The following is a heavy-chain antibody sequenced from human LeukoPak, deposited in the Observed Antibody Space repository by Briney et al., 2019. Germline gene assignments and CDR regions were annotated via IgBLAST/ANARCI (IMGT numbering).Heavy chain of an antibody. J-gene: IGHJ4*02. Sequence: GGSLRLSCAASGFTFSSYATSWVRQAPRKGLEWVSGIGNTETYYADSVKGRFTISRDNSKSTIYLHMNNLRAEDTALYYCARDGQAFNSNWDYFEYWGQGTPVTVSS. V-gene: IGHV3-23*01. CDR3: ARDGQAFNSNWDYFEY. CDR1: GFTFSSYA. CDR2: IGNTET. D-gene: IGHD7-27*01.